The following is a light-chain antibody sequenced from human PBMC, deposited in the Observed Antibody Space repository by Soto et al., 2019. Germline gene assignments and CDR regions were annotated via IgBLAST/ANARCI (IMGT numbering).Light chain of an antibody. CDR3: QQRSNWPLT. CDR2: GAS. Sequence: VVTQSPASLSVSPGDRATISCRAGPISSNLAWHQQRPGQAPRLLIYGASVRATGVPARFSGSGSGTEFTLTINSLQSEDYAVYYGQQRSNWPLTFGQGTRLEIK. V-gene: IGKV3-15*01. J-gene: IGKJ5*01. CDR1: PISSN.